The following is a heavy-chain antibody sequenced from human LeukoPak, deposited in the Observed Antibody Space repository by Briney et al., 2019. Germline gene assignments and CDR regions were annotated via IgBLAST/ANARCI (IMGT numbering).Heavy chain of an antibody. CDR1: GGSISSGGYS. V-gene: IGHV4-30-2*01. J-gene: IGHJ6*02. Sequence: SETLSLTCADSGGSISSGGYSWSWIRQPPGKGLEWIGEINHSGSTNYNPSLKSRVTISVDTSKNQFSLKLSSVTAADTAVYYCARGSLVIYYYYYGMDVWGQGTTVTVSS. CDR3: ARGSLVIYYYYYGMDV. CDR2: INHSGST. D-gene: IGHD4-23*01.